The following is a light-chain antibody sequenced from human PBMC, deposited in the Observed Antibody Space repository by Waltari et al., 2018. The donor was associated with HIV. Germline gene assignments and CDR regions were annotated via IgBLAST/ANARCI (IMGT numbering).Light chain of an antibody. CDR3: QAWDSSTAV. CDR2: EDT. Sequence: SYEVTQPPSVSVSPGQTASICCSGDKLGDRYVYWYHQKPGQSPVLVIYEDTKRPSGIPERFSGSNSGNAATLTISGAQAVDEADYYCQAWDSSTAVFGGGTKLTVL. V-gene: IGLV3-1*01. CDR1: KLGDRY. J-gene: IGLJ3*02.